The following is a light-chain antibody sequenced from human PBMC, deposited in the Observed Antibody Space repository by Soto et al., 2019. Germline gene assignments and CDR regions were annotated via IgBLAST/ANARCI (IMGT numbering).Light chain of an antibody. CDR3: SSYTSRSVVV. CDR2: EVS. V-gene: IGLV2-14*01. CDR1: SSDVGGYNY. Sequence: QSVLTQPASVSGSPRQSITISCTGTSSDVGGYNYVSWYQQHPGKAPKLMIYEVSNRPSGVSNRFSGSKSGNTASLTISGLQAEDEADYYCSSYTSRSVVVFGGGTKVTVL. J-gene: IGLJ2*01.